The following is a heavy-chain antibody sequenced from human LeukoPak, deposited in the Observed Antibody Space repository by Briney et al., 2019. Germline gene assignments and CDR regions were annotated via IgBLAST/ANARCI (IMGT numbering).Heavy chain of an antibody. J-gene: IGHJ6*02. CDR2: ITGNGDKT. V-gene: IGHV3-43*02. CDR3: AKVKVSDYHYYALDV. CDR1: GFSFGDYA. Sequence: PGGSLRLSCEASGFSFGDYAMHWVRQGPGKALEWVSLITGNGDKTYYIDSVKGRFTISRDNSKNSLFLQMNSLGPEDTALYFCAKVKVSDYHYYALDVWGQGTTVTVSS.